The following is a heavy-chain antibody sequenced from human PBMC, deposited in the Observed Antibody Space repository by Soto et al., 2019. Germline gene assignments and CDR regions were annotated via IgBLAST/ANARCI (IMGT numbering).Heavy chain of an antibody. CDR3: ARDDYGDYARD. CDR1: GFTVSTTY. Sequence: ESLRLSCEASGFTVSTTYMSWVRQAPGKGLEWVSVIYGGGSTFYTDSVKGRFTISRDNSKNTLYLQMNSLRAEDTAVYYCARDDYGDYARDWGQGTLVTVSS. CDR2: IYGGGST. J-gene: IGHJ4*02. V-gene: IGHV3-53*01. D-gene: IGHD4-17*01.